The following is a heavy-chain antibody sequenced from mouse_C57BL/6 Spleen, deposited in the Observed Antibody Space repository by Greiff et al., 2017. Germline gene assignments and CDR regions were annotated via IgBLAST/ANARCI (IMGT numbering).Heavy chain of an antibody. CDR3: ARGRVGGDYGSRDWYFDV. CDR1: GYTFTSYD. CDR2: IYPRDGST. D-gene: IGHD1-1*01. V-gene: IGHV1-85*01. J-gene: IGHJ1*03. Sequence: QVQLQQSGPELVKPGASVKLSCKASGYTFTSYDINWVKQRPGQGLEWIGWIYPRDGSTKYNEKFKGKATLTVDTSSSTAYMELHSLTSEDSAVYFCARGRVGGDYGSRDWYFDVWGTGTTVTVSS.